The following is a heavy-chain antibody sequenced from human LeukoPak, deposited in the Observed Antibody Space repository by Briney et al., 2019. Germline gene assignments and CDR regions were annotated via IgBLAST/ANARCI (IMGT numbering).Heavy chain of an antibody. CDR1: GGSISSSYY. CDR3: ARGGGFTMVRGVTPFDY. D-gene: IGHD3-10*01. V-gene: IGHV4-4*07. J-gene: IGHJ4*02. Sequence: SGTLSLTCAVSGGSISSSYYWSWIRQPAGKGLEWIGRIYTSGSTNYNPSLKSRVTISVDTSKNQFSLKLSSVTAADTAVYYCARGGGFTMVRGVTPFDYWGQGTLVTVSS. CDR2: IYTSGST.